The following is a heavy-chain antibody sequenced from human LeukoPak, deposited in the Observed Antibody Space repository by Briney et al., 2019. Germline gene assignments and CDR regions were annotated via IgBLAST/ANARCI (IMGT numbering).Heavy chain of an antibody. Sequence: QPGGSLRLSCAASGFAFSNYAMSWVRQAPGKGLEWVSAISGSGGSTDYADSAKGRFTISRDNSKNTLYLQTNSLRAEDTAVYYCAKALYMTMVTTNQPFDYWGQGTLVTVSS. CDR2: ISGSGGST. CDR1: GFAFSNYA. J-gene: IGHJ4*02. CDR3: AKALYMTMVTTNQPFDY. D-gene: IGHD4-17*01. V-gene: IGHV3-23*01.